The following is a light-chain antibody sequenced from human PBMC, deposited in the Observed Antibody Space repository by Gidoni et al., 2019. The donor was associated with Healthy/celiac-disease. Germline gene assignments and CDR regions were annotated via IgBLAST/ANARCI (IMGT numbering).Light chain of an antibody. CDR3: QQYGSSPYT. CDR2: GAS. J-gene: IGKJ2*01. CDR1: QSVSSSY. V-gene: IGKV3-20*01. Sequence: ASQSVSSSYLAWYQRKPGQAPRLLIYGASSRATGIPDRFSGSGSGTDFTLTISRLEPEDFAVYYCQQYGSSPYTFGRGPSWRSN.